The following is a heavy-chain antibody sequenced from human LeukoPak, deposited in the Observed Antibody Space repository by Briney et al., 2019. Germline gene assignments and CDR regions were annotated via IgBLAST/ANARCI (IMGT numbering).Heavy chain of an antibody. J-gene: IGHJ5*02. D-gene: IGHD5-18*01. CDR2: ISYDGSNK. CDR1: GFTFSSYA. V-gene: IGHV3-30-3*01. CDR3: ARDQFAPTQLFDH. Sequence: GGSLRLSCAASGFTFSSYAMHWVRQAPGKGLEWVAVISYDGSNKYYADSVKGRFTISRDNSKNTLYLQMNSLRAEDTAVYYCARDQFAPTQLFDHWGQGALVTVSS.